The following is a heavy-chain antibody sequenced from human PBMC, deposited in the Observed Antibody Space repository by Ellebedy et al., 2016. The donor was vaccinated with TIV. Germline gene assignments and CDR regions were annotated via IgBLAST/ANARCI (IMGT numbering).Heavy chain of an antibody. D-gene: IGHD3-22*01. CDR2: IYYTGTT. Sequence: SETLSLXXTVSGGSISSRGYYWSWIRQHPGKGLEWIGFIYYTGTTDLTPSLKSRVIISVDTSMNQFSLKLSSVTAADTAVYYCARQGSYYDSKGVRMDVWGQGTTVTVSS. V-gene: IGHV4-31*03. J-gene: IGHJ6*02. CDR1: GGSISSRGYY. CDR3: ARQGSYYDSKGVRMDV.